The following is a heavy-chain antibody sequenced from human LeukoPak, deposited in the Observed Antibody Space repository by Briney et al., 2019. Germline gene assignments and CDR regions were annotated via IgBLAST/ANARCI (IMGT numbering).Heavy chain of an antibody. CDR1: GFTFSSNW. V-gene: IGHV3-30-3*01. D-gene: IGHD3-3*01. CDR3: ANTYYAFWSGSF. CDR2: ISYDESKK. Sequence: GGSLRLSCAASGFTFSSNWMHWVRQAPGKGLEWVTVISYDESKKYYADSVKGRFTISRDNSKNTVYLQMNSLRAEDTAVYYCANTYYAFWSGSFWGQGTLVTVSS. J-gene: IGHJ4*02.